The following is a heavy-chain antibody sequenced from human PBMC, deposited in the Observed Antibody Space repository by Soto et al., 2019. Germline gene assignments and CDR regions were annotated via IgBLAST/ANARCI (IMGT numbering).Heavy chain of an antibody. CDR2: IYYRSKWYN. CDR1: VDSVSSNSAT. V-gene: IGHV6-1*01. J-gene: IGHJ4*02. CDR3: ARAAKAAAGANVFDY. Sequence: PSQTLSLTCAISVDSVSSNSATWNWFRQSPSRGLEWLGRIYYRSKWYNDYAVSVKSRMTINPDTSKSQFSLQLNSVTPEDTAVYYCARAAKAAAGANVFDYWGQGTLVTVSS. D-gene: IGHD6-13*01.